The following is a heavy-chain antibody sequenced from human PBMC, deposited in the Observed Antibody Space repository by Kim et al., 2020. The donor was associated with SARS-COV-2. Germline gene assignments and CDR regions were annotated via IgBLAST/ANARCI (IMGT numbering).Heavy chain of an antibody. CDR3: ARGIHDYGDYGF. D-gene: IGHD4-17*01. Sequence: FYNPSLKSRRSISIDTSKSQFSLELSSVTAADTAIYYCARGIHDYGDYGFWGQGILVTVSP. J-gene: IGHJ4*02. V-gene: IGHV4-31*02.